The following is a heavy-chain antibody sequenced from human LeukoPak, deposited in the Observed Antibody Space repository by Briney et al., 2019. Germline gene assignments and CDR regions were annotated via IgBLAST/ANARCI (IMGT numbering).Heavy chain of an antibody. CDR2: IYSGGTT. D-gene: IGHD1/OR15-1a*01. CDR1: GFTVSSYF. V-gene: IGHV3-53*01. Sequence: PAGSLTLSCAASGFTVSSYFMSWVRQAPGKGLEWVSVIYSGGTTYYAHSVRGRFTISSDKSKNTLSLQMKSLSVADTGVYYCAREEYGNNYMDVWGKGTTVTGSS. CDR3: AREEYGNNYMDV. J-gene: IGHJ6*03.